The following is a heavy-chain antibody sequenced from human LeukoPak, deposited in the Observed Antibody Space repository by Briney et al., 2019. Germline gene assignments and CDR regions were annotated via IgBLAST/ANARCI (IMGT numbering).Heavy chain of an antibody. CDR3: AKDMQRKGYFDY. J-gene: IGHJ4*02. CDR2: IHNGGGTT. Sequence: GGSLRLSCTASGFTFSSYTMNWVRQAPGKGLEGVSAIHNGGGTTSYADSVKGRFTISRDNSKNTLFLQMNSLRAEDTAVYYCAKDMQRKGYFDYWGQGTLVTVSS. V-gene: IGHV3-23*01. CDR1: GFTFSSYT. D-gene: IGHD2-2*01.